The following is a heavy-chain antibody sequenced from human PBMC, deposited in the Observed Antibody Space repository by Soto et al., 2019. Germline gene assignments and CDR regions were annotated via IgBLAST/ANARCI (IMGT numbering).Heavy chain of an antibody. D-gene: IGHD3-16*02. CDR2: IYYSGST. J-gene: IGHJ5*02. Sequence: SECLSLTCTVSAGSISSYYWSWIRQPPGKGLEWIGYIYYSGSTNYNPSLKSRVTISVDTSKNQFSLKLSSVTAADTTVYYCARLLGGTVNHWGQGALVTVSS. CDR1: AGSISSYY. V-gene: IGHV4-59*08. CDR3: ARLLGGTVNH.